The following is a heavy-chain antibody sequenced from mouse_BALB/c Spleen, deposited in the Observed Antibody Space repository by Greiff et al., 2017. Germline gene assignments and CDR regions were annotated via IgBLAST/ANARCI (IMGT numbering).Heavy chain of an antibody. D-gene: IGHD1-1*01. CDR1: GDSITSGY. V-gene: IGHV3-8*02. CDR3: ARGSSYEYWYFEV. Sequence: EVQLQESGPSLVKPSQTLSLTCSVTGDSITSGYWNWIRKFPGNKLEYMGYISYSGSTYYNPSLKSRISITRDTSKNQYYLQLNSVTTEDTATYYCARGSSYEYWYFEVWGAGTTVTVSS. CDR2: ISYSGST. J-gene: IGHJ1*01.